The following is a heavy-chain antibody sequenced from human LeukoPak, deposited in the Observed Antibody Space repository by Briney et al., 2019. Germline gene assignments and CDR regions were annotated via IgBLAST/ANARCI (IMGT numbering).Heavy chain of an antibody. CDR2: INEDGSEK. CDR3: ARVSVGTPAFDY. D-gene: IGHD1-14*01. J-gene: IGHJ4*02. CDR1: GFSCSSYW. V-gene: IGHV3-7*01. Sequence: VGSLRLSCSASGFSCSSYWMSWDRQAPGKGLEWVAHINEDGSEKYYVDSVKGRFFISRDNAAKSLSLQMNRLRDADTAVYYCARVSVGTPAFDYWGQGNLVTVSS.